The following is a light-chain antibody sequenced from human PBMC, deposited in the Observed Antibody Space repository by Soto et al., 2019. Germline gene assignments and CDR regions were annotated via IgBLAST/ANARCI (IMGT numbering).Light chain of an antibody. CDR2: GNS. J-gene: IGLJ1*01. Sequence: QSVLTQPPSVSGAPGQSVTISSTRRCSNIGTGYDVHWYQQLPGTAPKLLIYGNSNRPSGVPDRFSGSKSGTSASLAITGLQAEDEADYYCQSFDSSRFYVFGTGTKVTVL. V-gene: IGLV1-40*01. CDR1: CSNIGTGYD. CDR3: QSFDSSRFYV.